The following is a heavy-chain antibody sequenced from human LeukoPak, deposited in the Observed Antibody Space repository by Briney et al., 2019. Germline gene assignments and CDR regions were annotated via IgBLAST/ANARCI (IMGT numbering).Heavy chain of an antibody. V-gene: IGHV4-30-4*08. Sequence: ASQTLSLTCTVSGGSISSGDYYWSWIRQPPGKGLEWIGYIYYSGSTYYNPSLKSRVTISVDTSKNQFSLKLSSVTAADTAVYYCARDPDSTGYFDYWGQGTLVTVSS. CDR3: ARDPDSTGYFDY. D-gene: IGHD2-21*02. J-gene: IGHJ4*02. CDR2: IYYSGST. CDR1: GGSISSGDYY.